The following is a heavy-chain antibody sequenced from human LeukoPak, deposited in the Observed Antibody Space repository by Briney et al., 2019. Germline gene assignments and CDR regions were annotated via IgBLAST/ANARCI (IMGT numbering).Heavy chain of an antibody. D-gene: IGHD3-22*01. CDR2: ISGSGGST. V-gene: IGHV3-23*01. J-gene: IGHJ4*02. Sequence: GGSLRLSCAASGFTFSSYAMSWVRQAPGKGLEWVSAISGSGGSTYYADSVKGRFTISRDNAKDTLYLQMNSLRAEDTAVYYCAKDEYYYDSSGYYYDGGQGTLVTVSS. CDR1: GFTFSSYA. CDR3: AKDEYYYDSSGYYYD.